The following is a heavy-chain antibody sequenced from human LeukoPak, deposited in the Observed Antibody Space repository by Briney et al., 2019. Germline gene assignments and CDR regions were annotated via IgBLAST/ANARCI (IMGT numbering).Heavy chain of an antibody. D-gene: IGHD6-6*01. CDR1: GFTFSSYW. V-gene: IGHV3-7*01. Sequence: GRSLRLSCAASGFTFSSYWMSWVRQAPGKGLEWVANIKQDGSEKYYVDSVKGRFTISRDNAKNSLYLQMNSLRAEDTAVYYCASMQLRFDPWGQGTLVTVST. J-gene: IGHJ5*02. CDR2: IKQDGSEK. CDR3: ASMQLRFDP.